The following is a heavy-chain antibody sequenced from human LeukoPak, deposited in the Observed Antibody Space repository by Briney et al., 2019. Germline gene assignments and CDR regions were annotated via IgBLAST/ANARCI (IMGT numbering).Heavy chain of an antibody. D-gene: IGHD2-15*01. CDR2: ISYDGSIN. CDR1: GFTFNSYA. V-gene: IGHV3-30*04. J-gene: IGHJ4*02. CDR3: ARDRRYCSGGSCYFDYFFDY. Sequence: PGGSLILSCAASGFTFNSYAVHWVREAPGKGLEWVADISYDGSINFYSASVEGRFTISRDNSKNTLYLQMNSLRADDTALYFCARDRRYCSGGSCYFDYFFDYWGQGTLVTVSS.